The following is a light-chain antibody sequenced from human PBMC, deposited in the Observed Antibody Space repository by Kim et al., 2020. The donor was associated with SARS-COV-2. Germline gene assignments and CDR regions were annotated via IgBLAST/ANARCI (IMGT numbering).Light chain of an antibody. Sequence: SPGQTARITCSGDALPKQYACWYQQKPGQAPVLVIYKDSERPSGIPERFSGSSSGTTVTLTISGVQAEDEADYYCQSADSSGTYGVFGGGTQLTVL. CDR2: KDS. J-gene: IGLJ2*01. CDR3: QSADSSGTYGV. V-gene: IGLV3-25*03. CDR1: ALPKQY.